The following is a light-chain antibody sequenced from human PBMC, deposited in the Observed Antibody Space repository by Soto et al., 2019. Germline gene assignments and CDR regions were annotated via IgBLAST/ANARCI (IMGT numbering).Light chain of an antibody. Sequence: LTQPASVSGSPGQSITISCTGTSSDVGAYYSVSWYQHHPGKAPKLIIYGVTNRPSGVSNRFSGSKSGNTASLTISGLQAEDEADYYCNSQTSSGIRVFGTGTKVTVL. CDR2: GVT. V-gene: IGLV2-14*01. CDR1: SSDVGAYYS. CDR3: NSQTSSGIRV. J-gene: IGLJ1*01.